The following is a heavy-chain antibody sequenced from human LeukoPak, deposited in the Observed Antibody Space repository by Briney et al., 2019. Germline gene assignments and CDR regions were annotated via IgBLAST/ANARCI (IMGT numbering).Heavy chain of an antibody. V-gene: IGHV5-51*01. D-gene: IGHD2-2*02. J-gene: IGHJ4*02. Sequence: GESLKISCKGSGYIFTNSWIGWVRQMPGKGLELMGIINPADSERRYSPSFQGQVTISVDKSISTAYLQWSSLKASDTAMYCLRQGCTTTSCHTIDSWGQGSLVTVSS. CDR2: INPADSER. CDR3: LRQGCTTTSCHTIDS. CDR1: GYIFTNSW.